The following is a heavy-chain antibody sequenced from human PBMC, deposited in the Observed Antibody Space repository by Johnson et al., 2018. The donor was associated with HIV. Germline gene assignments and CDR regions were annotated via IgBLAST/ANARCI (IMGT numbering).Heavy chain of an antibody. V-gene: IGHV3-66*01. J-gene: IGHJ3*01. Sequence: VQLVESGGGLVQPGGSLRLSCSASGFSVSSNYMSWVRQAPGKVLAWVSSIYCGGRTYYADSVKGRFTISRDNSKDTLYLQMTSLRVEDAAVYYCAKDVGDGYNRWGGFDFWGQGTMVTVST. CDR3: AKDVGDGYNRWGGFDF. D-gene: IGHD5-24*01. CDR2: IYCGGRT. CDR1: GFSVSSNY.